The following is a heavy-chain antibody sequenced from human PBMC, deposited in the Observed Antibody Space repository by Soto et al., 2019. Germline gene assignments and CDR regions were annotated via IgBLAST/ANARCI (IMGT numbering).Heavy chain of an antibody. CDR3: AREPRYCRGGSCSITGDAYDI. CDR1: GFIVSDTY. V-gene: IGHV3-66*01. CDR2: ISNRGDT. D-gene: IGHD2-15*01. Sequence: EVQLVESGGGLVQPGGSLRLSCTASGFIVSDTYVNWVRQAPGKGLEWVSVISNRGDTHYADSVRGRFSLSRDISDNTLHLQMNNLRVGETAVYYCAREPRYCRGGSCSITGDAYDIWGQGTMVTVSS. J-gene: IGHJ3*02.